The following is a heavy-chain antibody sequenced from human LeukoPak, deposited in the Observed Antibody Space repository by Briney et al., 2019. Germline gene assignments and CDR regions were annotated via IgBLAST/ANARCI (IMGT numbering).Heavy chain of an antibody. D-gene: IGHD3-10*01. CDR3: AKDVLLWFGELSLVEYYFDY. V-gene: IGHV3-30*18. CDR1: GFTFSSYG. CDR2: ISYDGSNK. J-gene: IGHJ4*02. Sequence: GGSLRLSCAASGFTFSSYGMHWVRQAPGNGLEWVAVISYDGSNKYYADSVKGRFTISRDNSKNTLYLQMNSLRAEDTAVYYCAKDVLLWFGELSLVEYYFDYWGQGTLVTVSS.